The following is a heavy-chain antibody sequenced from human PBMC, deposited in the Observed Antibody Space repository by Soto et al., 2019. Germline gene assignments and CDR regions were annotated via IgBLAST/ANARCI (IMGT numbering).Heavy chain of an antibody. CDR1: GFIFDQYT. J-gene: IGHJ6*03. D-gene: IGHD3-16*01. CDR2: ITWHSGTI. Sequence: EVQLVESGGGLVQPGRSLRLACAASGFIFDQYTMHWVRQAPGKGLEWVSSITWHSGTIGYADSVKGRFTISRDNAKNSLYLQMNSLRGEDTALYYCAKEMITFGDFNYYYMDVWGNGTTFTVSS. V-gene: IGHV3-9*01. CDR3: AKEMITFGDFNYYYMDV.